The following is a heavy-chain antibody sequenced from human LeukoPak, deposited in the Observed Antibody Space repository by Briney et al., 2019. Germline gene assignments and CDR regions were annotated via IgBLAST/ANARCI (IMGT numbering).Heavy chain of an antibody. D-gene: IGHD6-19*01. CDR2: IYHSGST. V-gene: IGHV4-59*08. Sequence: PSETLSLTCTVSGGSISSYYWSWIRQPPGKGLEWIGSIYHSGSTYYNPSLKSRVTISVDTSKNQFSLKLSSVTAADTAVYYCARLRRGIAVAGSRFDYWGQGTLVTVSS. CDR3: ARLRRGIAVAGSRFDY. J-gene: IGHJ4*02. CDR1: GGSISSYY.